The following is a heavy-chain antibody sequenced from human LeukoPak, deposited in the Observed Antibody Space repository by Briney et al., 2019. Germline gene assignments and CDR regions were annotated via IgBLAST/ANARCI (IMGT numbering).Heavy chain of an antibody. CDR3: ARADRLHGGPYLIGP. D-gene: IGHD2-21*01. CDR2: INPNSGGT. CDR1: GYSFTDYY. J-gene: IGHJ5*02. V-gene: IGHV1-2*02. Sequence: ASVKVSCKSSGYSFTDYYMHWVRQAPGQGLEWMGWINPNSGGTSSAQKFQGRVTMTRDTSITTVYMEVSWLTYDDTAIYYCARADRLHGGPYLIGPWGQGTLVTVSS.